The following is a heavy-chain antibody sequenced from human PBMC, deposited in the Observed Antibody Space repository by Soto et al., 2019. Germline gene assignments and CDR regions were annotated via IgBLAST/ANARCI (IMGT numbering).Heavy chain of an antibody. CDR1: GYSFTTYG. D-gene: IGHD3-22*01. CDR2: ISGYNGNT. J-gene: IGHJ4*02. CDR3: VRDTYYYHSSGPAPFEY. V-gene: IGHV1-18*01. Sequence: QIKLVQSGTEVKRSGASVKVSCKTSGYSFTTYGLSWVRQAPGRGLEGVGWISGYNGNTNYAQKCQGTVILTTDTPTTTGYMEIKRLSSDDTAVYYCVRDTYYYHSSGPAPFEYWGQGTQVTVSS.